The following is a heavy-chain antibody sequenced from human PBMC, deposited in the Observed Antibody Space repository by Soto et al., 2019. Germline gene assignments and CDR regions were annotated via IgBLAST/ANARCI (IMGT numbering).Heavy chain of an antibody. Sequence: QVQLVESGGGVVQPGRSLRLSCAASGFTFSSYGMHWVRQAPGKGLEWVAVIWYDGSNKYYADSVKGRFTISRDNSKNTLYLQMNSLRAEDTAVYYCARVTASIAAADEGGNYSMDVWGKGTTVTVSS. CDR3: ARVTASIAAADEGGNYSMDV. V-gene: IGHV3-33*01. CDR1: GFTFSSYG. CDR2: IWYDGSNK. D-gene: IGHD6-13*01. J-gene: IGHJ6*03.